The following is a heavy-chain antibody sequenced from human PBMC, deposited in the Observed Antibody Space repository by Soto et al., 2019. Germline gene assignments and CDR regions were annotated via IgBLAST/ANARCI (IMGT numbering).Heavy chain of an antibody. V-gene: IGHV4-39*01. CDR2: IFYSGST. Sequence: SETLSLTCTFSGGSISSGGYYWGWIRQPPGKGLEWIGSIFYSGSTYYNPSLKSRVTISVDTSKNQFSLKLSSVTAADTAVYYCARRSPRAGHIDPWGQGTRVTVSS. CDR1: GGSISSGGYY. CDR3: ARRSPRAGHIDP. J-gene: IGHJ5*02.